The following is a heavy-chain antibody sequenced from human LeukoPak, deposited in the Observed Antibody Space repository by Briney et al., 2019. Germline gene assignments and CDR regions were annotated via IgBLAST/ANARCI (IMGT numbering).Heavy chain of an antibody. Sequence: ASVKVSCKASGYTFTSYAITWVRQAPGQGLEWMGWISPYNGNTNYAQKLQGRVTMTTDTSTSTAYMELRSLRSDDTAVYYCASLPTVYSRGYLALWGQGTLVTVSS. CDR3: ASLPTVYSRGYLAL. CDR2: ISPYNGNT. CDR1: GYTFTSYA. J-gene: IGHJ4*02. D-gene: IGHD3-22*01. V-gene: IGHV1-18*01.